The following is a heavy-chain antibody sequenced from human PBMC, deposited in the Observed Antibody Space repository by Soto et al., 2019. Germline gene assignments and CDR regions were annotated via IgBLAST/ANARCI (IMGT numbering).Heavy chain of an antibody. CDR2: TNPMFATA. CDR1: GGSFSNYI. V-gene: IGHV1-69*01. CDR3: ARGLFGQQWLVGFDT. J-gene: IGHJ4*02. Sequence: QVHLVQSGAEVKKPGSSVKVSCKASGGSFSNYIFAWVRQAPGQGLEWMGGTNPMFATAQYAQKLQGRVTITADESTSTVYMDLTSLTSDDTAVYYCARGLFGQQWLVGFDTWGQGILVTVSS. D-gene: IGHD6-19*01.